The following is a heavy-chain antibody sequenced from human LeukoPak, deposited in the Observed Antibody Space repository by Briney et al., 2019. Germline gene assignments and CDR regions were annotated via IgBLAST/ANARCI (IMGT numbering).Heavy chain of an antibody. Sequence: GESLKISCKGSGYSFTSYWIGWVRQKPAKGLEWMGIIFPGDSDTRYSPSIQGQVTISADKSISTAYLQWSSLRASDTAMYYCARRLTYDSRAYYCLDYWGQGTLVTVSS. V-gene: IGHV5-51*01. CDR3: ARRLTYDSRAYYCLDY. J-gene: IGHJ4*02. CDR1: GYSFTSYW. D-gene: IGHD3-22*01. CDR2: IFPGDSDT.